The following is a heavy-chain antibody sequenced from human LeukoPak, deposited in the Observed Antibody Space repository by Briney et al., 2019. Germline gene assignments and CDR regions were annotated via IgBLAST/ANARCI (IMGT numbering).Heavy chain of an antibody. D-gene: IGHD3-3*01. Sequence: ASLKSSCKASGDTLTSYTISCVRQTPGQGLEWIGNIIPILGITNYAQKFRRRVTITADKSTSPAYMELSSLRSEDTAVYYCARDPLRFLEWLSPFDYWGQGTLVTVS. V-gene: IGHV1-69*04. CDR3: ARDPLRFLEWLSPFDY. J-gene: IGHJ4*02. CDR1: GDTLTSYT. CDR2: IIPILGIT.